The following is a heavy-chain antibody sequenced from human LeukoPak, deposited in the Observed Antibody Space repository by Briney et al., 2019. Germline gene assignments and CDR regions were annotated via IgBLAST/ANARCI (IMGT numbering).Heavy chain of an antibody. CDR3: AKRYFDWLLLGDAFDI. V-gene: IGHV3-23*01. CDR2: ISGSGGST. J-gene: IGHJ3*02. Sequence: GGTLRLSCAASGFTFSSYGMSWVRQAPGKGLEWVSAISGSGGSTYYADSVKGRLTISRDNSKNTLYLQMNSLRAEDTAVYYCAKRYFDWLLLGDAFDIWGQGTMVTVSS. CDR1: GFTFSSYG. D-gene: IGHD3-9*01.